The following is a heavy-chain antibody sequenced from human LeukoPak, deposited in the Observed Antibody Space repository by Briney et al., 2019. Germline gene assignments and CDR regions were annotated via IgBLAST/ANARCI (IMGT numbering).Heavy chain of an antibody. J-gene: IGHJ4*02. V-gene: IGHV1-18*04. Sequence: GASVKVSCKAFGYKLTDNWIHWVRQAPGQGLEWMGWSSVYNGNTNYAQKFQGRVTMTTDTTTSTAYMELRTLMSDDTAVYYCAKGRRVDADDQFDYWGQGTLVTVSS. CDR3: AKGRRVDADDQFDY. D-gene: IGHD1-1*01. CDR2: SSVYNGNT. CDR1: GYKLTDNW.